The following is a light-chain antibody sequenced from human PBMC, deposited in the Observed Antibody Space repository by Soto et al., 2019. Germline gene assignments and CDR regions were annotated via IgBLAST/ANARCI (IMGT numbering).Light chain of an antibody. CDR3: RQYGSSPRYT. CDR1: QSVSSSY. J-gene: IGKJ2*01. Sequence: EIVLTQSPGTLSLSPGERATLSCRASQSVSSSYLAWYQQKPGQAPRLLIYGASSRATGIPDKFSGSGPGTDFTLTISGMQSDDFAVYYCRQYGSSPRYTFGQGTKLEIK. CDR2: GAS. V-gene: IGKV3-20*01.